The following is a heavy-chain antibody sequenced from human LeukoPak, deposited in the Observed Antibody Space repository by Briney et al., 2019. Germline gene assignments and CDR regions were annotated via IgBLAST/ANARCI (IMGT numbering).Heavy chain of an antibody. D-gene: IGHD4-11*01. Sequence: PSQTLSLTCTVSGGSISSGSYYWSWIRQPPGKGLEWIGYIYHSGSTYYNPSLKSRVTISVDRSKNQFSLKLSSVTAADTAVYYCARAERDYSNGGGPFDYWGQGTLVTVSS. CDR2: IYHSGST. V-gene: IGHV4-30-2*01. CDR1: GGSISSGSYY. J-gene: IGHJ4*02. CDR3: ARAERDYSNGGGPFDY.